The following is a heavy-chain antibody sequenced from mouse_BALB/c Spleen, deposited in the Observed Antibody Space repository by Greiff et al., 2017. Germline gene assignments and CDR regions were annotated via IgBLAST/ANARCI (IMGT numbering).Heavy chain of an antibody. J-gene: IGHJ4*01. CDR1: GFSLTGYG. CDR2: IWGDGST. CDR3: ARGGGDYGSGDGGDY. V-gene: IGHV2-6-7*01. D-gene: IGHD1-1*01. Sequence: QVQLKESGPGLVAPSQTLSITCTVSGFSLTGYGVNWVRQPPGKGLEWLGMIWGDGSTDYNSALKSSLSIIKDNSKSQAFLKMNSLQTDDTARYYCARGGGDYGSGDGGDYWGQGTSVTVSA.